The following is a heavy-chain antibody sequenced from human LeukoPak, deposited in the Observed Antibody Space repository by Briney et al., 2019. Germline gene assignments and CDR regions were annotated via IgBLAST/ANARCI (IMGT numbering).Heavy chain of an antibody. D-gene: IGHD3-16*02. CDR1: GYTFTSYD. J-gene: IGHJ5*02. CDR2: MNPNSGNT. V-gene: IGHV1-8*01. CDR3: ARAYYDYVWGSYRLAWFDP. Sequence: ASVKVSCKASGYTFTSYDINWVRQATGQGLEWMGRMNPNSGNTGYAQKFQGRVTMTRNTSISTAYMELSSLRSEDTAVYYCARAYYDYVWGSYRLAWFDPWGQGTLVTVSS.